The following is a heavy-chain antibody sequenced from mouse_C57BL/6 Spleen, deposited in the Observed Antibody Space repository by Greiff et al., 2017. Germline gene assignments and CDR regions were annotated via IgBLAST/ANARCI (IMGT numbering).Heavy chain of an antibody. D-gene: IGHD2-4*01. V-gene: IGHV1-52*01. J-gene: IGHJ3*01. CDR3: ALYDYDEAWFAY. CDR2: IDPSDSET. Sequence: VQLQQPGAELVRPGSSVKLSCKASGYTFTSYWMHWVKQRPIQGLEWIGNIDPSDSETHYNQKFKDKATLTVDKSSSTAYMQLSSLTSEDSAVYYCALYDYDEAWFAYWGQGTLVTVSA. CDR1: GYTFTSYW.